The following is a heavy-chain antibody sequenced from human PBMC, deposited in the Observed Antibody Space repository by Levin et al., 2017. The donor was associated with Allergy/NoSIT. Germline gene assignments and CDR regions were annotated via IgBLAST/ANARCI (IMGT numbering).Heavy chain of an antibody. CDR3: ATSPSPIFGVVNLALQFYFDS. CDR1: GFRFSDFY. D-gene: IGHD3-3*02. J-gene: IGHJ4*02. CDR2: ISNSGSTI. V-gene: IGHV3-11*01. Sequence: KAGGSLRLSCAASGFRFSDFYMNWIRQAPGKGLEWISYISNSGSTIDYAESVKGRFTISRDNAKNSLYLQMNSLRAEDTAIYCCATSPSPIFGVVNLALQFYFDSWGQGTLVTVSS.